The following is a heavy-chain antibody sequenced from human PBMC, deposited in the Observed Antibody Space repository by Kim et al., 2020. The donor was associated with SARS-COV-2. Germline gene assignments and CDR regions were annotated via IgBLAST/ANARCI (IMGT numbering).Heavy chain of an antibody. CDR2: ISAYNGNT. D-gene: IGHD3-3*01. Sequence: ASVKVSCKASGYTFTSYGISWVRQAPGQGLEWMGWISAYNGNTNYAQKLQGRVTMTTDTSTSTAYMELRSLRSDDTAVYYCARVLGHYDFWSGYYTGPFWDYWGQGTLVTVSS. J-gene: IGHJ4*02. V-gene: IGHV1-18*04. CDR1: GYTFTSYG. CDR3: ARVLGHYDFWSGYYTGPFWDY.